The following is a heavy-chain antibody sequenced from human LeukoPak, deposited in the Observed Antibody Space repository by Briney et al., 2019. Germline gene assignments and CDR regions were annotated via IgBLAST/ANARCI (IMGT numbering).Heavy chain of an antibody. CDR1: GGSFSGYY. Sequence: SETLSLTCAVYGGSFSGYYWSWIRQPPGKGLEWIGEINHSGSTNYSPSLKSRVTISVDTSKNQFSLKLSSVTAADTAVYYCASLICSSTSCSLSFDYWGQGTLVTVSS. V-gene: IGHV4-34*01. J-gene: IGHJ4*02. D-gene: IGHD2-2*01. CDR2: INHSGST. CDR3: ASLICSSTSCSLSFDY.